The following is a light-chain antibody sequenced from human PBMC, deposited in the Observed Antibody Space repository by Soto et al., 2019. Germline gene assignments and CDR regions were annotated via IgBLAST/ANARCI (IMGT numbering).Light chain of an antibody. J-gene: IGKJ5*01. CDR3: QQYNNWPFS. CDR2: DAS. V-gene: IGKV3D-15*01. Sequence: TQSPGTLPFSPGEMATLSCRASQIVSSYLGWYQQKPGQAPMLLISDASNRATGIPARFSGTGSETDFTHTSSGLQSRDSAVYFWQQYNNWPFSLGQGTRMEMK. CDR1: QIVSSY.